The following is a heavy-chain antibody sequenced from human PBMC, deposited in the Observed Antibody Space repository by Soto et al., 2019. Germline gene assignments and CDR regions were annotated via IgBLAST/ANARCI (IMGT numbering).Heavy chain of an antibody. J-gene: IGHJ6*02. D-gene: IGHD2-15*01. V-gene: IGHV1-46*01. CDR3: ARDRGYCSGGSSYYYYYGMDV. CDR2: INPNGGST. Sequence: ASVKVSRKASGYPFTSNYRHWVRHAPGQGLEWMGIINPNGGSTSYAQKFQDRVTMTRDTSTSTVYMELSSLRSEDTAVYYCARDRGYCSGGSSYYYYYGMDVWGQGTTVTVSS. CDR1: GYPFTSNY.